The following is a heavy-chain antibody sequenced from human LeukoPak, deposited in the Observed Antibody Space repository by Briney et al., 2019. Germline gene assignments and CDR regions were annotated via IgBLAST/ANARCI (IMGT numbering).Heavy chain of an antibody. CDR1: GFTFSSYW. J-gene: IGHJ4*02. CDR3: ASEGGDDILTQNLWY. D-gene: IGHD3-9*01. Sequence: GGSLRLSCAVSGFTFSSYWMHWVRQDPGKGLVWVSRINTDGSSTSYADSVKGRFTISRDNAKNSLYLQMNSLRAEDTAVYYCASEGGDDILTQNLWYWGQGTLVTVSS. CDR2: INTDGSST. V-gene: IGHV3-74*01.